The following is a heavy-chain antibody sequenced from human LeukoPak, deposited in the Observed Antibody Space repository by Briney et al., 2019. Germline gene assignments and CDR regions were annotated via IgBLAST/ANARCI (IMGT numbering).Heavy chain of an antibody. CDR1: GYTFTSYG. D-gene: IGHD1-26*01. J-gene: IGHJ4*02. Sequence: ASVTVSCKASGYTFTSYGISWVRQAPGQGLEWMGIINPSGGSTSYAQKFQGRVTMTRDTSTSTVYMELSSLRSEDTAVYYCARELGAITFDYWGQGTLVTVS. CDR3: ARELGAITFDY. CDR2: INPSGGST. V-gene: IGHV1-46*01.